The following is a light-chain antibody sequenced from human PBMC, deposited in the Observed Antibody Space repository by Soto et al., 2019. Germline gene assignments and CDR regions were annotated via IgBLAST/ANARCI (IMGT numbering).Light chain of an antibody. CDR3: QSYDSSLSGYVV. V-gene: IGLV1-40*01. CDR1: SSNIGAGYD. J-gene: IGLJ2*01. CDR2: GNS. Sequence: QSVLTQPPSVSGAPGQRVTISCTGSSSNIGAGYDVHWYQQLPGPAPKLLIYGNSNRPSGVPDRFSGSKSGTSASLANTGLQAEDEADYYCQSYDSSLSGYVVFGGGTKLTVL.